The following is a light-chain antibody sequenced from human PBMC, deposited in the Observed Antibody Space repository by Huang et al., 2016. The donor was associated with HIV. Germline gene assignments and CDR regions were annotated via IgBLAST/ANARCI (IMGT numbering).Light chain of an antibody. CDR3: QRGYSALIT. CDR2: SAS. Sequence: DILLTQSPSSLSASVGDRVTITCRASQNINTYLNWYQQNQGKAPNLLLHSASTLQTGVPSRFSGSGSGTDFTLTVNSLQPEDSANYYCQRGYSALITFGRETRL. V-gene: IGKV1-39*01. J-gene: IGKJ5*01. CDR1: QNINTY.